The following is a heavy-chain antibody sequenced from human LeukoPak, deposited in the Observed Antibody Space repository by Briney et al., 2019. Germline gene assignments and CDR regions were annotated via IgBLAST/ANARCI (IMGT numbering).Heavy chain of an antibody. CDR3: ARVKVDYGGNSGAFDI. V-gene: IGHV4-39*07. J-gene: IGHJ3*02. Sequence: SETLSLTCTVSGGSIGSSSYYWGWIRQPPGKGLEWIGSIYYSGSTYYNPSLRSRVTISVDTSKNQFSLKLSSVTAADTAVYYCARVKVDYGGNSGAFDIWGQGTMVTVSS. CDR1: GGSIGSSSYY. CDR2: IYYSGST. D-gene: IGHD4-23*01.